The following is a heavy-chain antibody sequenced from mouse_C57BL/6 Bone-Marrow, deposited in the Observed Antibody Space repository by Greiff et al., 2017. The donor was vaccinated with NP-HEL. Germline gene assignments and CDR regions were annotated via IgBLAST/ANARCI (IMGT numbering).Heavy chain of an antibody. D-gene: IGHD3-3*01. CDR2: INPGSGGT. CDR1: GYAFTNYL. CDR3: ARRGDPAY. J-gene: IGHJ2*01. Sequence: QVQLQQSGAELVRPGTSVKVSCKASGYAFTNYLIEWVKQRPGQGLEWIGVINPGSGGTNYNEKFKGKATLTADKSSSTAYMQLSSLTSEDSAVYFCARRGDPAYWGQGTTLTVSS. V-gene: IGHV1-54*01.